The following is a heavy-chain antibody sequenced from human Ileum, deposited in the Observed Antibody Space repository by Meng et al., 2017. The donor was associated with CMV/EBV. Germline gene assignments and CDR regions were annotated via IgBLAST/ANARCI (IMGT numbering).Heavy chain of an antibody. CDR3: AHFVGGYYPSRPDY. V-gene: IGHV2-5*02. CDR1: GFSPRTSGEG. CDR2: IYRGDDK. Sequence: QTTLKESGPTLLNPTPTLTFTGSFSGFSPRTSGEGVGWIRQPPGKALEWLALIYRGDDKRYSPSLNSRLTIAKDTSKNEVVLTLTNMGPIDTGTYYCAHFVGGYYPSRPDYWGQGTLVTVSS. J-gene: IGHJ4*02. D-gene: IGHD1-26*01.